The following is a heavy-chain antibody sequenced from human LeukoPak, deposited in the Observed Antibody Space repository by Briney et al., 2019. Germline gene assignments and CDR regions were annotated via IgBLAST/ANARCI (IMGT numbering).Heavy chain of an antibody. V-gene: IGHV4-38-2*02. J-gene: IGHJ4*02. CDR2: IYDSGST. CDR3: AREDSSGWLGGVDY. CDR1: GYSISSGYH. D-gene: IGHD6-19*01. Sequence: SETLSLTCTVSGYSISSGYHWGWIRQPPGKGLEWIGSIYDSGSTYYNPSLKSRVTISVDTSKNQFSLKLRSVTAADTAVYYCAREDSSGWLGGVDYWGQGTLVTVSS.